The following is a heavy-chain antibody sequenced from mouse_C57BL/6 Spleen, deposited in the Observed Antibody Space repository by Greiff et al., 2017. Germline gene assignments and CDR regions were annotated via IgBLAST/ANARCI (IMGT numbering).Heavy chain of an antibody. V-gene: IGHV5-16*01. CDR1: GFTFSDYY. CDR3: ARKDYDGSFDY. D-gene: IGHD2-4*01. CDR2: INYDGSST. J-gene: IGHJ2*01. Sequence: EVKLVESEGGLVQPGSSMKLSCTASGFTFSDYYMAWVRQVPEKGLEWVANINYDGSSTYYLDSLKSRFIISRDNAKNILYLQMSSLKSEDTATYYCARKDYDGSFDYWGQGTTLTVSS.